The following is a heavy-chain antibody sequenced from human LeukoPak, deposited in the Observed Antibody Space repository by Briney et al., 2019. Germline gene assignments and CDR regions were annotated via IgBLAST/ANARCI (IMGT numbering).Heavy chain of an antibody. V-gene: IGHV4-34*01. CDR1: GGSFSGYY. J-gene: IGHJ4*02. CDR2: INHSGST. CDR3: ARAPNYYGSGSYYIYFDY. D-gene: IGHD3-10*01. Sequence: PSETLSLTCAVYGGSFSGYYWSWIRQPPGKGLEWIGEINHSGSTNYNPSLKSRVTISVDTSKNQFSLKLSSVTAADTAVYYCARAPNYYGSGSYYIYFDYWGQGTLVTVSS.